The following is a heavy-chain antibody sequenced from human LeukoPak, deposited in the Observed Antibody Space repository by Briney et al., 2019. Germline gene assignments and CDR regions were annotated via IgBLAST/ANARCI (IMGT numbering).Heavy chain of an antibody. V-gene: IGHV3-30-3*01. J-gene: IGHJ4*02. CDR1: GFTFSSYA. D-gene: IGHD6-13*01. CDR3: ARGGRVAAADDYFDY. Sequence: GGSLRLSCAASGFTFSSYAMHWVRQAPGKGLEWVAVISYGGSNKYYADSVKGRFTISRDNSKNTLYLQMNSLRAEDTAVYYCARGGRVAAADDYFDYWGQGTLVTVSS. CDR2: ISYGGSNK.